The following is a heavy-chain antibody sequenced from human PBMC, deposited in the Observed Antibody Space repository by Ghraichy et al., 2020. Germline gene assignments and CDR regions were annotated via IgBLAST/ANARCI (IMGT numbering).Heavy chain of an antibody. CDR2: IYYSGST. Sequence: SETLSLTCTVSGGSISSGDYYWSWIRQPPGKGLEWIGYIYYSGSTYYNPSLKSRVTISVDTSKNQFSLKLSSVTAADTAVYYCARDQFYGGNSKLDYWGQGTLVTVSS. D-gene: IGHD4-23*01. J-gene: IGHJ4*02. CDR3: ARDQFYGGNSKLDY. V-gene: IGHV4-30-4*01. CDR1: GGSISSGDYY.